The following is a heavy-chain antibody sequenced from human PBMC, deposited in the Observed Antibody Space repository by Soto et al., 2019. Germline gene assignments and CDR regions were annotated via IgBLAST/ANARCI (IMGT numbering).Heavy chain of an antibody. D-gene: IGHD4-4*01. V-gene: IGHV3-7*05. J-gene: IGHJ6*02. CDR3: ARDGTSNPYYYYYYGMDV. Sequence: PGGSLRLSCAASGFTFSSYWMSWVRQAPGKGLEWVANIKQDGSEKYYVDSVKGRFTISRDNAKNSLYLQMNSLRAEDTAVYYCARDGTSNPYYYYYYGMDVWGQGTTVTVSS. CDR2: IKQDGSEK. CDR1: GFTFSSYW.